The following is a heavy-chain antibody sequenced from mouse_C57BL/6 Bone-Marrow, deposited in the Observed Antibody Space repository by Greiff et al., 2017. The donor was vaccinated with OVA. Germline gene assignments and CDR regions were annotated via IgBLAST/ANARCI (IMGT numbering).Heavy chain of an antibody. CDR1: GYTFTSHW. J-gene: IGHJ1*03. V-gene: IGHV1-56*01. Sequence: QVQLQQSGPELVRPGASVKISCKAPGYTFTSHWMQWVRQRTGQGLEWIGEIFPGSGSTYYNEKFKGKATLTVDTSSSTAYMQLSSLTSEDAAVYFCARVGDCDGEGWYFDVWGTGTTVTVSS. CDR3: ARVGDCDGEGWYFDV. CDR2: IFPGSGST. D-gene: IGHD2-4*01.